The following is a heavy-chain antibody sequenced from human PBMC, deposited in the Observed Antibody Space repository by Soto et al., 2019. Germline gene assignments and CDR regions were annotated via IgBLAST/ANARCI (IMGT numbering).Heavy chain of an antibody. Sequence: GGSLRLSCRASGLRFGDYAMSWFRQAPGKGLEWAGLIRSKAYGGTTEYAASVKGRFTISRDDSKSIAYLQMNSLKIEDTAVYYCSREGEYYYDSSGYWPADYWGQGTLVTVS. D-gene: IGHD3-22*01. J-gene: IGHJ4*02. V-gene: IGHV3-49*03. CDR3: SREGEYYYDSSGYWPADY. CDR1: GLRFGDYA. CDR2: IRSKAYGGTT.